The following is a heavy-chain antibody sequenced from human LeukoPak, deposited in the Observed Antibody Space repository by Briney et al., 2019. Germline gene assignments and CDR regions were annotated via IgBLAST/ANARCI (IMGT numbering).Heavy chain of an antibody. Sequence: HPGGSLRLSCAASGFTFSSYWMHWVRQVPGQGLVWVSHIDGDGRIAHYGDSVKGRFTISRDNSKNALYLQVNSLRADDAALYYCAKSHYYGSGSIDYWGQGTLVTVSS. V-gene: IGHV3-74*01. CDR3: AKSHYYGSGSIDY. J-gene: IGHJ4*02. D-gene: IGHD3-10*01. CDR2: IDGDGRIA. CDR1: GFTFSSYW.